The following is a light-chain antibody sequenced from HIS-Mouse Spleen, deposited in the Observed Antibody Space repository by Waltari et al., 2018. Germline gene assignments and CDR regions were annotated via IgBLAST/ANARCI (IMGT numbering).Light chain of an antibody. Sequence: SYVLTQPPSVSVAPGKTARITCGGNNIGSKSVHWYQQKPGQDPGLVVYDDSDRPLGMPERFSGSNSGNRATLTISRVEAGDEADYYCQVWDSSSDHWVFGGGTKLTVL. CDR3: QVWDSSSDHWV. CDR2: DDS. V-gene: IGLV3-21*03. CDR1: NIGSKS. J-gene: IGLJ3*02.